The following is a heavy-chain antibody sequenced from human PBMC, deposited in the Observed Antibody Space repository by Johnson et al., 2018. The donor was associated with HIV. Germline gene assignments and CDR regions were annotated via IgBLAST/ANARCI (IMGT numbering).Heavy chain of an antibody. J-gene: IGHJ3*02. CDR1: GFTFSSYA. Sequence: VQLVESGGGVVQPGRSLRLSCVASGFTFSSYAMSWVRQAPGKGLEWVSIITGSGGSTYYADSVKGRFTISRDNSENTLYLQMNSLRDEDTAVYYCAKDRRQSSWELLDDAFDIWGQGTMVTVSS. V-gene: IGHV3-23*04. CDR2: ITGSGGST. D-gene: IGHD1-26*01. CDR3: AKDRRQSSWELLDDAFDI.